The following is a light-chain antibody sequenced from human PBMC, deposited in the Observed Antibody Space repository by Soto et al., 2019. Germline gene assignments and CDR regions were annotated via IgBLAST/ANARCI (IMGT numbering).Light chain of an antibody. CDR3: LSYAGSSTRV. CDR1: SSDVGGYNY. J-gene: IGLJ1*01. Sequence: QSVLTQPRSVSGSPGQSVTISCTGTSSDVGGYNYVSWYRQHPGKAPKLMIYDVTKRPSGAPDRFSGSKSGNTASLTISGLQADDEADYYCLSYAGSSTRVFGTGTKLNVL. CDR2: DVT. V-gene: IGLV2-11*01.